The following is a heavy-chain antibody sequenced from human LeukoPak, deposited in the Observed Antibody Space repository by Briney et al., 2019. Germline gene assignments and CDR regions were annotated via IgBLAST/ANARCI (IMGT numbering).Heavy chain of an antibody. CDR3: VRDKDGYNF. CDR2: INTDGKTT. CDR1: GFTFNTYV. D-gene: IGHD5-24*01. J-gene: IGHJ4*02. Sequence: GGSLRLSCAASGFTFNTYVMHWVRQAPGKGLVWVARINTDGKTTTYADSVKGRFTISRDNAKNMLYVQMNSLRAEDTAVYYCVRDKDGYNFWGQGTLVSVSS. V-gene: IGHV3-74*01.